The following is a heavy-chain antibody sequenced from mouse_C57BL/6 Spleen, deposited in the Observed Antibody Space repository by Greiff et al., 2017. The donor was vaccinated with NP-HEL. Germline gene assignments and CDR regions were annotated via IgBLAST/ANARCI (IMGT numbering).Heavy chain of an antibody. CDR3: ARRGQLRDERDAMDY. CDR1: GFTFSDYG. D-gene: IGHD3-2*02. CDR2: ISSGSSTI. J-gene: IGHJ4*01. V-gene: IGHV5-17*01. Sequence: EVKLMESGGGLVKPGGSLKLSCAASGFTFSDYGMHWVSQAPEKGLEWVAYISSGSSTIYYADTVKGRFTISRDNAKNTLFLKMTSLRSEDTAMYYCARRGQLRDERDAMDYWGQGTSVTVSS.